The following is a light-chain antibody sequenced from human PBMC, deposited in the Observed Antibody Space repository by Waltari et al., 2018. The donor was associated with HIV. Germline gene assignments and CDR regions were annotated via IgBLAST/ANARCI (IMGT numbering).Light chain of an antibody. Sequence: QSVLTQPPSASGTPGQRVTISCSGSSSNIGRNYVYWHQQLPGTAPKLLIYRNNQRPSGVPDRFSGSKSGTSASLAINGLRSEDEADYYCAAWNDSLSVYVFGTGTKVTV. CDR2: RNN. CDR3: AAWNDSLSVYV. CDR1: SSNIGRNY. V-gene: IGLV1-47*01. J-gene: IGLJ1*01.